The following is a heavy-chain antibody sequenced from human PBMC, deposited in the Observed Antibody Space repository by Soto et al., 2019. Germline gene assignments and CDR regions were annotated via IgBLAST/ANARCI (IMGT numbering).Heavy chain of an antibody. J-gene: IGHJ4*02. CDR3: ARFWIAAAGSFDY. V-gene: IGHV3-7*03. CDR2: IKQDGSEK. CDR1: GFTFSSYW. Sequence: PGGSLRLSCAASGFTFSSYWMSWVRQAPGKGLEWVANIKQDGSEKYYVDSVKGRFTISRDNAKNSLYLQMNSLRAEDTAVYYCARFWIAAAGSFDYWGQGTLVTVSS. D-gene: IGHD6-13*01.